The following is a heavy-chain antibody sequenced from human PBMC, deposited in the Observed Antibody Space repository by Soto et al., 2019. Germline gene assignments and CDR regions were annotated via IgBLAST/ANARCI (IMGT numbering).Heavy chain of an antibody. J-gene: IGHJ4*02. D-gene: IGHD2-2*01. CDR2: IYGDDDK. CDR1: GFSLTTGGVG. Sequence: QITLKESGPTLVKPTQTLTLTCTFSGFSLTTGGVGVGWIRQPPGKAPEWLALIYGDDDKRFKPSLKNRLSITRDNSRNEVVLKMTNMDPVDTATFSCAHKHAATWLFDYWGQGILVTVSS. V-gene: IGHV2-5*02. CDR3: AHKHAATWLFDY.